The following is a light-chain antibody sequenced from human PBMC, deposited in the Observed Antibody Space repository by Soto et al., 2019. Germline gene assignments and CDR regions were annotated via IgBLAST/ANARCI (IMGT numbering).Light chain of an antibody. V-gene: IGLV2-14*01. CDR1: SSDVGGYNY. CDR3: SSYTSSSTRV. J-gene: IGLJ1*01. Sequence: QSALTQPASVSGSAGQSITISCTGTSSDVGGYNYVSWYQQHPGKAPKLMIYDVSNRPSGVSNRFSGSKSGNTASLTISGLQAEDASDYYCSSYTSSSTRVFGTGTKLTVL. CDR2: DVS.